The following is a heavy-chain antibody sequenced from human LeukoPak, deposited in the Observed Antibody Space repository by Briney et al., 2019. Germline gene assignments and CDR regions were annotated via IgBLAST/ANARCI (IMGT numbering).Heavy chain of an antibody. D-gene: IGHD4-17*01. J-gene: IGHJ4*02. CDR3: AGDNIENGDLDYLDS. V-gene: IGHV3-48*03. CDR2: ISGSGLSI. CDR1: GFLFNNYE. Sequence: PGGSLRRSCVASGFLFNNYEKNWVRQAPGKGLEWISYISGSGLSIYYADSVKGRFEISRDNAKNSLYLQMNSLRVEDTAVYFCAGDNIENGDLDYLDSWGQGTLVTVSS.